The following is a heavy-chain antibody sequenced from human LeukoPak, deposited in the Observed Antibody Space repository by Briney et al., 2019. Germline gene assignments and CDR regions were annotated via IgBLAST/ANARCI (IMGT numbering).Heavy chain of an antibody. D-gene: IGHD6-13*01. J-gene: IGHJ4*02. CDR3: ARQYGAIAAASL. CDR2: INPNSGGT. Sequence: PEASVKVSCKASGGTFSSYAISWVRQAPGQGLEWMGWINPNSGGTNYAQKFQGRITMTRDTSISTAYMELSRLRSDDTAVYYCARQYGAIAAASLWGQGTLVTVSS. CDR1: GGTFSSYA. V-gene: IGHV1-2*02.